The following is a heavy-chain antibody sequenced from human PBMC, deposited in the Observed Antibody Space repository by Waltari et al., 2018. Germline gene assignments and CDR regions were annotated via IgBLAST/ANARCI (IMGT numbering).Heavy chain of an antibody. J-gene: IGHJ2*01. CDR3: ARGRGSGSYSWYFDL. CDR1: GGSFSGYY. V-gene: IGHV4-34*01. D-gene: IGHD1-26*01. CDR2: INHSGST. Sequence: QVQLQQWGAGLLKPSETLSLPCAVSGGSFSGYYWRWIRHPPGKGLEWIGEINHSGSTNYNPSLKSRVTISVDTSKNQFSLKLSSVTAADTAVYYCARGRGSGSYSWYFDLWGRGTLVTVSS.